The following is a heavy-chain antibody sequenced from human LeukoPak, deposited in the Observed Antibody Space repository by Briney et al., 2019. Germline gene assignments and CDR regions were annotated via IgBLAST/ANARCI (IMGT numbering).Heavy chain of an antibody. J-gene: IGHJ3*02. V-gene: IGHV5-51*01. CDR3: ARGEYSSSWYPDAFDI. Sequence: GESLKISCKGSGYSFTSYWIGRVRQMPGKGLEWMGIIYPGDSDTRYSPSFQGQVTISADKSISTAYLQWSSLKASDTAMYYCARGEYSSSWYPDAFDIWGQGTMVTVSS. CDR1: GYSFTSYW. D-gene: IGHD6-13*01. CDR2: IYPGDSDT.